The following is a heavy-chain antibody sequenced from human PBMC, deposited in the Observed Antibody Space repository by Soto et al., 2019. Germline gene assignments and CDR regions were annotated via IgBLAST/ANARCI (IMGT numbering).Heavy chain of an antibody. CDR3: ARDRWMVPRGGYD. Sequence: ASVKVSCKASGYKLTSYGITWVRQAPGQGLEWMGWISGYNGDTKFGQKVQGRVTLTTDTSTSTAYMELRSLRSDDTAVYYCARDRWMVPRGGYDWGQGTLVTVSS. V-gene: IGHV1-18*01. D-gene: IGHD6-19*01. J-gene: IGHJ4*02. CDR2: ISGYNGDT. CDR1: GYKLTSYG.